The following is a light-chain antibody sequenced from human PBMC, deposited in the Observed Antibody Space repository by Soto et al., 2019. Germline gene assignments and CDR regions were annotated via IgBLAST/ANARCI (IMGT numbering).Light chain of an antibody. CDR1: QSVRTY. J-gene: IGKJ4*01. CDR3: QHRSDWPLT. CDR2: DAS. V-gene: IGKV3-11*01. Sequence: VFTQSPAPLSFSPGGKGTPSPLASQSVRTYLAWYQQKPGQAPRLLISDASDRATGIPARFSGSGSGTDFTLTISSLEPEDFAVYFCQHRSDWPLTFGGGTKVDIK.